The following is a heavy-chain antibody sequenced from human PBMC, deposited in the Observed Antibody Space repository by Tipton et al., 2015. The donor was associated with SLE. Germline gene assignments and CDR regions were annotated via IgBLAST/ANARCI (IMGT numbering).Heavy chain of an antibody. V-gene: IGHV4-34*01. CDR2: INHSGTT. CDR1: GASFSGYY. CDR3: ARGRGMITFGGVFAD. J-gene: IGHJ4*02. D-gene: IGHD3-16*02. Sequence: TLSLTCAVSGASFSGYYWSWFRQSPGKGLEWIGEINHSGTTNYNVSFKSRVTISQDTTKNQFSLKLTSVTAADTAVYYCARGRGMITFGGVFADWGQGTLVTVSS.